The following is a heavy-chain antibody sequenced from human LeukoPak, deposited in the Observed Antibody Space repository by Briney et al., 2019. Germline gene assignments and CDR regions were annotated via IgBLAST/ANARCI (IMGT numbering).Heavy chain of an antibody. V-gene: IGHV1-69*02. D-gene: IGHD2-15*01. CDR3: ARGSSHCSGGSCPSY. CDR1: GGTFSSYT. CDR2: IIPILGIA. Sequence: SVKVSCKASGGTFSSYTISWVRQDPGQGLEWMGKIIPILGIANYAQKFQGRVTITADKSTSTAYMELSSLRSEDTAVYYCARGSSHCSGGSCPSYWGQGTLVTVSS. J-gene: IGHJ4*02.